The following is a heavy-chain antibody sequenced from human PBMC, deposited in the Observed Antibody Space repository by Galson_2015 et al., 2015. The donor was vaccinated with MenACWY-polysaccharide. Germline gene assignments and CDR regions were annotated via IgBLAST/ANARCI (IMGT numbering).Heavy chain of an antibody. CDR3: AREGSRNVFHAFDT. CDR1: TVTFRGSG. D-gene: IGHD1-1*01. CDR2: IQYDAVYK. Sequence: SMRLSCAASTVTFRGSGMHWVRQAPGKGLEWVAVIQYDAVYKQSLDSVQGGFSVYRDNSERTLYLEMNNLSAEDSALYYCAREGSRNVFHAFDTWGQGTMVIVSS. J-gene: IGHJ3*02. V-gene: IGHV3-33*01.